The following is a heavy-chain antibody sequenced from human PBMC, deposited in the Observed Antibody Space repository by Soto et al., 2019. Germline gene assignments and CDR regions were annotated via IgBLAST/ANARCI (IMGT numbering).Heavy chain of an antibody. CDR2: ISGSGGST. CDR1: GFTFSSYA. Sequence: GGSLRLSCAASGFTFSSYAMSWVRQAPGKGLEWVSAISGSGGSTYYADSVKGRFTISRDNSKNTLYLQMNSLRAEDTAVYYCATDPQYSSSWTEGIWFDPWGQGTLVTVSS. CDR3: ATDPQYSSSWTEGIWFDP. J-gene: IGHJ5*02. V-gene: IGHV3-23*01. D-gene: IGHD6-13*01.